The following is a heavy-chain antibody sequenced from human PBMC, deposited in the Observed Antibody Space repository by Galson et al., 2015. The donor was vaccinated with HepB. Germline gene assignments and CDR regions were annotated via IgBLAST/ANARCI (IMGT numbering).Heavy chain of an antibody. J-gene: IGHJ4*02. CDR1: GFTLSSYS. D-gene: IGHD3-3*01. V-gene: IGHV3-21*01. CDR2: ISSNNFYI. CDR3: ARSYDFWSGYWDDY. Sequence: SLRLSCAASGFTLSSYSMNWVRQAPGKGLEWVSSISSNNFYIYYADSVKGRFTISRDNAKNSLYLQMNSLRAEDTAVYYCARSYDFWSGYWDDYWGQGTLVTVSS.